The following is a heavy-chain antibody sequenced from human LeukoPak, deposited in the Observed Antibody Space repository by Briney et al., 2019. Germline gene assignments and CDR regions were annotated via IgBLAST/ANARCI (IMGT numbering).Heavy chain of an antibody. CDR1: GFTFSSYG. CDR3: GKDLGRGIAVAGIGDY. J-gene: IGHJ4*02. D-gene: IGHD6-19*01. V-gene: IGHV3-30*18. Sequence: GGSLRLSCAASGFTFSSYGMHWVRQAPGKGLEWVAVISYDGSNKYYADSVKGRFTISRDNSKNTLYLQMNSLRAEDTAVYYCGKDLGRGIAVAGIGDYWGQGTLVTVSS. CDR2: ISYDGSNK.